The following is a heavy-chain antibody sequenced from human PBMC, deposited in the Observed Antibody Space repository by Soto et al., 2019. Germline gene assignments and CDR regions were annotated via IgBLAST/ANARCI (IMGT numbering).Heavy chain of an antibody. CDR1: GFTFSYYW. Sequence: EVQLVESEGGLVQPGGSLRLSCAASGFTFSYYWMHWVRQAPGQGLVWVSRVHSDGSSTTYADSVKGRFTISRDNAKNTVYLQMNSLRAEDTAVYYCARGDKGAFDLWDQGTMVTVSS. J-gene: IGHJ3*01. V-gene: IGHV3-74*01. CDR2: VHSDGSST. CDR3: ARGDKGAFDL. D-gene: IGHD2-21*02.